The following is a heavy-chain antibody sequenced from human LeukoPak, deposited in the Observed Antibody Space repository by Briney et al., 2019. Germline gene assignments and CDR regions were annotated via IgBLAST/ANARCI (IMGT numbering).Heavy chain of an antibody. CDR2: IYYSGST. J-gene: IGHJ4*02. D-gene: IGHD4-11*01. Sequence: SETLSLTCTVSGGSIRSSYYYWAWIRQPPGKGLEWIGSIYYSGSTYYNPSLKSRVTISADTSKNQFSLKLSSVTAADTAVYYCARQGIYSQGYWGQGTLVTVSS. CDR3: ARQGIYSQGY. CDR1: GGSIRSSYYY. V-gene: IGHV4-39*01.